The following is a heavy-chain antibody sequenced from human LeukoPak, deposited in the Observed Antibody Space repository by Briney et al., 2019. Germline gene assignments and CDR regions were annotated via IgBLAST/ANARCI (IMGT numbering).Heavy chain of an antibody. CDR3: ASLRRGVITHGYYFDY. Sequence: SETLSLTCTVSGGSISSGGYYWSWIRQHPGKGLEWIGYIYYSGSTYYNPSLKSRVTISVDTSKNQFSLKLSSVTAADTAVYYCASLRRGVITHGYYFDYWGQGTLVTVSS. D-gene: IGHD3-10*01. CDR2: IYYSGST. J-gene: IGHJ4*02. V-gene: IGHV4-31*03. CDR1: GGSISSGGYY.